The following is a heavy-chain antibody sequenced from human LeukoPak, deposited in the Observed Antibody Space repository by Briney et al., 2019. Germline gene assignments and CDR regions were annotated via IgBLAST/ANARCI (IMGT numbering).Heavy chain of an antibody. D-gene: IGHD3-16*01. J-gene: IGHJ4*02. CDR1: GFTFSSYG. CDR2: ISYDGGNK. CDR3: AKDGGQEDYFDY. V-gene: IGHV3-30*18. Sequence: PGRSLRLSCAASGFTFSSYGMHWVRQAPGKGLEWVAVISYDGGNKYYADSVKGRFTISRDNSKNTLYLQMNSLRAEDTAVYYCAKDGGQEDYFDYWGQGTLVTVSS.